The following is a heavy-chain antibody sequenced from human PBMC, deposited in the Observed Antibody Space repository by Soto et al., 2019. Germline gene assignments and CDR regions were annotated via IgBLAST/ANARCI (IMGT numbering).Heavy chain of an antibody. J-gene: IGHJ3*02. CDR1: GYSFTSYW. D-gene: IGHD3-22*01. V-gene: IGHV5-10-1*01. CDR2: IDPSDSYT. Sequence: GESLKISCKGSGYSFTSYWISWVRQMPGKGLEWMGRIDPSDSYTNYSPSFQGHVTISADKSISTAYLQWSSLKASDTAMYYCARPLLPDYYDSSAGAFDIWGQGTMVTVSS. CDR3: ARPLLPDYYDSSAGAFDI.